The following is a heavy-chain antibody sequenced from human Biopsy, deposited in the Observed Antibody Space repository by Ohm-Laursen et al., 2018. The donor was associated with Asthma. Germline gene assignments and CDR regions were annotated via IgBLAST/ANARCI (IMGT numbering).Heavy chain of an antibody. V-gene: IGHV1-46*01. CDR2: INSSGGST. CDR1: GGTFSRYA. CDR3: ARAGALIVGATMGY. J-gene: IGHJ4*02. Sequence: GASVKVSCKASGGTFSRYAISWVRQAPGQGLEWMGIINSSGGSTSYAQKFQGRVTMTRDTSTSTVYMELSSLRSEDTAVYYCARAGALIVGATMGYWGQGTLVTVSS. D-gene: IGHD1-26*01.